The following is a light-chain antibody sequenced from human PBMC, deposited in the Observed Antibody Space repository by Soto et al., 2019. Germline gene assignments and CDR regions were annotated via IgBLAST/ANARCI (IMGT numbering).Light chain of an antibody. CDR1: QSVGSY. V-gene: IGKV3-11*01. CDR2: DAS. CDR3: QQRSNWWT. J-gene: IGKJ1*01. Sequence: EIVLTQSPATLSLSPGEGATLSCRASQSVGSYLAWYQQKPGQAPRLLIYDASNRATGIPARFSGSGSGTDFTLTISSLEPEAFAVYYCQQRSNWWTFGQGTKVEIK.